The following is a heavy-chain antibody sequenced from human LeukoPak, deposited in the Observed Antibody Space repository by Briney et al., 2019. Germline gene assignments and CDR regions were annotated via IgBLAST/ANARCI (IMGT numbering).Heavy chain of an antibody. CDR3: ARDVDYGDPGDY. CDR1: GITFRTYE. Sequence: GGSLRLSCAASGITFRTYEMNWVRQAPGKGLEWTSYISSSGSTIYYANSVKGRFTISRDNAKNSLYLQMSSLRAEDTAVYYCARDVDYGDPGDYWGQGTLVTVSS. D-gene: IGHD4-17*01. J-gene: IGHJ4*02. V-gene: IGHV3-48*03. CDR2: ISSSGSTI.